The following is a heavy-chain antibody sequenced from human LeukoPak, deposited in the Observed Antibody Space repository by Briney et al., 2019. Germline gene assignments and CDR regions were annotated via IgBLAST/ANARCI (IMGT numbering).Heavy chain of an antibody. CDR3: AKEYCSTTNCLGD. J-gene: IGHJ4*02. V-gene: IGHV3-30*18. D-gene: IGHD2-2*01. CDR2: ISYDGSEK. Sequence: GGSLRLSCAASGFTFGTYVFHWVRQAPGKGLEWVAVISYDGSEKYYADSVKGRFTISRDNSKNTLYLQMTSLRAEDTAVYYCAKEYCSTTNCLGDWGLGTLVTVSS. CDR1: GFTFGTYV.